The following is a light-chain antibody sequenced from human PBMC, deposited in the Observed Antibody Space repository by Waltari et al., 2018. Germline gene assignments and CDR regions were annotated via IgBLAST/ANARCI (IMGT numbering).Light chain of an antibody. Sequence: SYVLTQPPSSSVAPGKTANIPWGGDNIARKGVTWYQQKPGQAPVLVIYRDTERPSGIPERFSGSSSGTIVTLTISGVQAEDEADYYCQSADSSGNYVVFGGGTKLTVL. CDR3: QSADSSGNYVV. CDR2: RDT. V-gene: IGLV3-25*03. J-gene: IGLJ2*01. CDR1: NIARKG.